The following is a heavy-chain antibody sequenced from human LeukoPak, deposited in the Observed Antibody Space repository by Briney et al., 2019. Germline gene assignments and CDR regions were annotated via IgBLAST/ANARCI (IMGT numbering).Heavy chain of an antibody. CDR1: GGSISGYY. CDR3: AREGYGNAFDI. J-gene: IGHJ3*02. Sequence: SETLSLTCTVSGGSISGYYWSWIRQPPGKGLDWIGCVYYSGSTNYNPSLKSRVTISIDTSKNQFSLKLSSVTAADTAVYYCAREGYGNAFDIWGQGTMVTVSS. V-gene: IGHV4-59*12. CDR2: VYYSGST. D-gene: IGHD5-18*01.